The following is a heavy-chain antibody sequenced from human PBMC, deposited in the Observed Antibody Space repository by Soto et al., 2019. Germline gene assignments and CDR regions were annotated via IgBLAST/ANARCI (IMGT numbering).Heavy chain of an antibody. CDR2: IYYSGST. CDR3: ARPSRDRDGYNYAFDY. CDR1: GGSISSSSYY. D-gene: IGHD5-12*01. V-gene: IGHV4-39*01. Sequence: SETLSLTCTVSGGSISSSSYYWGWIRQPPGKGLEWIGSIYYSGSTYYNPSLKSRVTISVDTSKNQFSLNLSSVTAADTAVYYCARPSRDRDGYNYAFDYWGQGTLVTVSS. J-gene: IGHJ4*02.